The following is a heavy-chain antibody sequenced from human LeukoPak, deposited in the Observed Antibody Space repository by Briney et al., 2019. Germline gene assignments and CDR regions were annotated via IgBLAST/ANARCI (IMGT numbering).Heavy chain of an antibody. CDR1: GGSISSYY. Sequence: SEPLSLTCTVSGGSISSYYWSWIRQPPGKGLEWIGYIYYSGSTNYNPSLKSRVTISVDTSKNQFSLKLSSVTAADTAVYYCARADYEILCAFDIWGQGTMVTVSS. CDR2: IYYSGST. D-gene: IGHD3-9*01. J-gene: IGHJ3*02. CDR3: ARADYEILCAFDI. V-gene: IGHV4-59*01.